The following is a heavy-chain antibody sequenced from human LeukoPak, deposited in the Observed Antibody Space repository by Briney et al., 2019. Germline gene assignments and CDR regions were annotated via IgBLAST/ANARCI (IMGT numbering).Heavy chain of an antibody. D-gene: IGHD2-15*01. V-gene: IGHV3-48*03. CDR3: AKAPVTSCSGVYCYPFDY. J-gene: IGHJ4*02. CDR2: ISSSGSTI. Sequence: GGSLRLSCAASGFTFSSYEMNWVRQAPGKGLEWVSYISSSGSTIYYADSVKGRFTISRDNSKNTLYLQMNSLRAEDTAVYYCAKAPVTSCSGVYCYPFDYWGQGTLVTVSS. CDR1: GFTFSSYE.